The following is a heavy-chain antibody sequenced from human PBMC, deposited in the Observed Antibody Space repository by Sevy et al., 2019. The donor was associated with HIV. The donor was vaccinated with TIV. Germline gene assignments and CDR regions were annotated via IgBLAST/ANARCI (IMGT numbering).Heavy chain of an antibody. V-gene: IGHV3-30-3*01. Sequence: GGSLRLSCAASGFTFSSYAMHWVRQAPGKGLEWVAVISYDGSNKYYADSVKGRFTISRDNSKNTQYLQMNSLRAEDTAVYYCARDLVRGVVVVTAPSGYWGQGTLVTVSS. J-gene: IGHJ4*02. CDR2: ISYDGSNK. CDR3: ARDLVRGVVVVTAPSGY. D-gene: IGHD2-21*02. CDR1: GFTFSSYA.